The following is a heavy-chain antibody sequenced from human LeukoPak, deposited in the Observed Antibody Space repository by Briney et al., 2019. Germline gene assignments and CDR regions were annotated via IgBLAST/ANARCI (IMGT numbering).Heavy chain of an antibody. J-gene: IGHJ1*01. CDR3: ARDFSSGWYGYFQY. Sequence: GGSLRLSCAASGFTFSSYWMHWVRQVPGKGLVWVSRINSDGSSTSYADSVKGRFTISRDNAKNSLYLQMNTLRAEDTAVYYCARDFSSGWYGYFQYWGQGTLVTVSS. CDR2: INSDGSST. CDR1: GFTFSSYW. D-gene: IGHD6-19*01. V-gene: IGHV3-74*01.